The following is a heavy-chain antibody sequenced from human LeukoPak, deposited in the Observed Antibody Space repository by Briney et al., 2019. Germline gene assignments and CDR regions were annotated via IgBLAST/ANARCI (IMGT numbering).Heavy chain of an antibody. D-gene: IGHD1-26*01. V-gene: IGHV3-48*03. Sequence: GGSLRLSCAASGFTFSSYEMNWVRQAPGKGLEWVSYISSSGSTIYYADSVKGRFTISRDNAKNSLYLQMNSLRAEDTAVYYCARGSGSYWYFDYWGQGTLVTVSS. CDR3: ARGSGSYWYFDY. J-gene: IGHJ4*02. CDR2: ISSSGSTI. CDR1: GFTFSSYE.